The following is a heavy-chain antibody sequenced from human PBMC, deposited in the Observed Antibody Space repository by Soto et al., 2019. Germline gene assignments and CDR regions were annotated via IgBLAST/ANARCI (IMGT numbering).Heavy chain of an antibody. V-gene: IGHV3-30-3*01. Sequence: QVHLVASGGGVVHLGRSLTLSCAASGFTFNRHAIHWVRQSPGKGLEWVTVISRDGSNKYSADSVKGRFTISRDNAKNTVILQMNSLSPEDSAIYYCARSRSGAVADSFDYWGQGTPVTVSS. CDR1: GFTFNRHA. CDR3: ARSRSGAVADSFDY. CDR2: ISRDGSNK. J-gene: IGHJ4*02. D-gene: IGHD3-10*01.